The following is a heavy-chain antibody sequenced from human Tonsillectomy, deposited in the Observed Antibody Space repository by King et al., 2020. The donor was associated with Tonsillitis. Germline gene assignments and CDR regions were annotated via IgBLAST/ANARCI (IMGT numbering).Heavy chain of an antibody. J-gene: IGHJ4*02. CDR2: IWSDGNNK. CDR1: GFIFSRFD. CDR3: AKATGPYSSETSRSYHEY. V-gene: IGHV3-33*06. D-gene: IGHD3-22*01. Sequence: VQLVESGGGVVQPGRSLTLSCAASGFIFSRFDMHWVRQAPGKGLERVAIIWSDGNNKKYGDSVKGRFTISRDNSKNTMYLQMNSLRAEDTAVYYCAKATGPYSSETSRSYHEYWGQGTLVTVSS.